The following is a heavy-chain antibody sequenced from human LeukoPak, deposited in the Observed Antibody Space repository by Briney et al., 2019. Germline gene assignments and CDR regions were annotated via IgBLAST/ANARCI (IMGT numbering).Heavy chain of an antibody. Sequence: GGSLRLSCAASGFTFSSYAMSWVRQAPGKGLEWFSAIGGSGGSTYYADSVKGRFTISRDNSKNTLYLQMNSLRAEDTAVYYCAKDRSGYEGGGFDYWGQGTLVTVSS. CDR1: GFTFSSYA. J-gene: IGHJ4*02. D-gene: IGHD5-12*01. CDR3: AKDRSGYEGGGFDY. CDR2: IGGSGGST. V-gene: IGHV3-23*01.